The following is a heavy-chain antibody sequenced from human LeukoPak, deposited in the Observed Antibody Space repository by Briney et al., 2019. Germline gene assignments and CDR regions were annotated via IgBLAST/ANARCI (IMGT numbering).Heavy chain of an antibody. J-gene: IGHJ4*02. CDR3: ARDQIVGATAFGY. D-gene: IGHD1-26*01. Sequence: PGESLRLSCAASGFTFSSYWMHWVRQAPGKGLVWVSLIISDGSSTYYADSVKGRFTISRDNAKNTLYLQMNSLRAEDTAVYYCARDQIVGATAFGYWGQGTLVTVSS. V-gene: IGHV3-74*01. CDR2: IISDGSST. CDR1: GFTFSSYW.